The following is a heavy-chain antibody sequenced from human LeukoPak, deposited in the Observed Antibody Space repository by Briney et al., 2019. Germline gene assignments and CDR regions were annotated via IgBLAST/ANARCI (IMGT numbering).Heavy chain of an antibody. CDR3: ARPYGGNPGYFDY. Sequence: NPSETLSLTCTISGGSISSSSEYCGWIRQPPGKGVEWIGNIYYSGTTYYNPPLKSRVTISVDTSKSQFSLKLSSVTAADTAVYYCARPYGGNPGYFDYWGQGTLVTVSS. CDR1: GGSISSSSEY. V-gene: IGHV4-39*01. J-gene: IGHJ4*02. CDR2: IYYSGTT. D-gene: IGHD4-23*01.